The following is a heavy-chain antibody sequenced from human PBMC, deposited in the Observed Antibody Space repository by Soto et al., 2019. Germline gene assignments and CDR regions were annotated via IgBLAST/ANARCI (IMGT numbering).Heavy chain of an antibody. CDR1: GFTFSSCA. V-gene: IGHV3-30*18. CDR3: VNDRSDAWSFDY. CDR2: VTPDASLY. J-gene: IGHJ4*02. Sequence: QVQLVESGGGGVQPGMSLRLSCVASGFTFSSCAMHWVRQVPGKGLEWLAVVTPDASLYPYGDSVKGRFSISRDNSRKTLYLRMNSLRSEDTTVYYCVNDRSDAWSFDYWGQGTLVTVSS. D-gene: IGHD2-8*02.